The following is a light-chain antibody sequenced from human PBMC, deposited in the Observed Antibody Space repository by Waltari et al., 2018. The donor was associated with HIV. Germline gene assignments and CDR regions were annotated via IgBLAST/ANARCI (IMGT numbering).Light chain of an antibody. CDR1: QGVGRF. CDR3: QQRTNWPPYS. J-gene: IGKJ2*03. V-gene: IGKV3-11*01. CDR2: DAS. Sequence: EIVLTQSPATLSLSPGERATLSCRASQGVGRFLAWYQQKPGQATRLLIYDASNRATGIPARFSGSGSGTDFTLTISSLEPEDFAVYYCQQRTNWPPYSFGQGTKLEIK.